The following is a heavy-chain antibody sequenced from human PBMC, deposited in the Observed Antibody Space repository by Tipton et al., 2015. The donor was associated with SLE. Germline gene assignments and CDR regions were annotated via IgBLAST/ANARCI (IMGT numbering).Heavy chain of an antibody. D-gene: IGHD4-17*01. J-gene: IGHJ4*02. CDR3: ARDWTVTTKFDY. CDR2: INHSGST. CDR1: GGSISSSSYY. Sequence: TLSLTCTVSGGSISSSSYYWSWIRQPPGKGLEWIGEINHSGSTNYNPSLKSRVTISVDTSKNQFSLKLSSVTAADTAVYYCARDWTVTTKFDYWGQGTLITVSS. V-gene: IGHV4-39*07.